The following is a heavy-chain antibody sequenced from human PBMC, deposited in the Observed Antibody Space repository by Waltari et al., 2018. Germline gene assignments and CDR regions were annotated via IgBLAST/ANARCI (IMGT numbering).Heavy chain of an antibody. J-gene: IGHJ4*02. Sequence: EVQLEASGGGLVKPGGSLRLSWGASVVRISSYSMNWVRQAPGKGLEWVSSISSSTTYIHYADSVKGRFTISRDNAKNSLYLQMNSLRVEDTAVYYCVSGGWGFYFDYWGQGTVVTVSS. V-gene: IGHV3-21*01. CDR2: ISSSTTYI. CDR1: VVRISSYS. CDR3: VSGGWGFYFDY. D-gene: IGHD7-27*01.